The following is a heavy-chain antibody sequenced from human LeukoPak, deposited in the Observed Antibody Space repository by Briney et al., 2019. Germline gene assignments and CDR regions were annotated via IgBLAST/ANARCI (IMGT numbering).Heavy chain of an antibody. D-gene: IGHD3-10*01. J-gene: IGHJ5*02. CDR3: AGGYGSGSFSA. CDR1: GFTLNDYY. V-gene: IGHV3-11*01. CDR2: INYSGT. Sequence: PGGSLRLSCAASGFTLNDYYMSWIRQAPGKGLELIAYINYSGTSYADSVKGRFTISRDNAESSLHLQMNSLRVEDTALYYCAGGYGSGSFSAWGQGTLVTVSS.